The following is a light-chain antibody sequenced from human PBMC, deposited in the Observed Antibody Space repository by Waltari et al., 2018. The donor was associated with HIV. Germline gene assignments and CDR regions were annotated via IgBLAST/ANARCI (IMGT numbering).Light chain of an antibody. CDR2: EVT. Sequence: SALTQPASVSASPGQSITISCAGTSSTFGSYSLVPWYQQLPDTPPYLIIYEVTKPPSGMSNGCSGSKVCTTASQSNAGLQAEDEADYYCCSYAGRSPGVFGGGTKLTVL. J-gene: IGLJ2*01. CDR1: SSTFGSYSL. V-gene: IGLV2-23*02. CDR3: CSYAGRSPGV.